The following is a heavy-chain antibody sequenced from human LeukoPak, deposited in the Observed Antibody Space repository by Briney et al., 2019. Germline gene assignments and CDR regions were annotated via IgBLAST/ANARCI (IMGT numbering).Heavy chain of an antibody. CDR1: GFTFSSYS. J-gene: IGHJ4*02. CDR3: ARVKGIPHQYYSSSSLPIDY. Sequence: PGGSLRLSCAASGFTFSSYSMNWVRQAPGKGLEWVSSISSSSSYIYYADSVKGRFTISRDNAKNSLYLQMNSLRAEDTAVYYCARVKGIPHQYYSSSSLPIDYWGQGTLVTVSS. CDR2: ISSSSSYI. V-gene: IGHV3-21*01. D-gene: IGHD6-6*01.